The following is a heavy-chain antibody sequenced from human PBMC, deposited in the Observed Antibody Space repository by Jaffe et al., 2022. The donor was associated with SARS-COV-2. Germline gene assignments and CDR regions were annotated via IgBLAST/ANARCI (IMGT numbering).Heavy chain of an antibody. V-gene: IGHV3-23*04. D-gene: IGHD6-19*01. J-gene: IGHJ4*02. CDR1: GFTFDKHG. CDR2: ISGSGATT. Sequence: EVQLVESGGGLGQPGGSLRLSCGASGFTFDKHGMNWVRQAPGKGLEWVSVISGSGATTYYADSVKGRFTISRDNSKNTVYLQMNSLRVEDTAIYYCARDRGSGSGWALSDWGQGTLVTVSS. CDR3: ARDRGSGSGWALSD.